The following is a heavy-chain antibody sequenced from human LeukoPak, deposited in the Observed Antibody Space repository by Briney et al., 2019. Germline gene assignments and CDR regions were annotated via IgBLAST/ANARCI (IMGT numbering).Heavy chain of an antibody. D-gene: IGHD3-10*01. CDR1: GFTFSTYW. Sequence: GGSLRLSCAASGFTFSTYWMSWVRQAPGKGLEWVANIRQDGNEKSYVDSVKGRFTISRDNAKNSLYLQMNSLRAEDTAVFYCASNDSSGSGSYGGVDYWGQGTQVTVSS. CDR3: ASNDSSGSGSYGGVDY. CDR2: IRQDGNEK. J-gene: IGHJ4*02. V-gene: IGHV3-7*01.